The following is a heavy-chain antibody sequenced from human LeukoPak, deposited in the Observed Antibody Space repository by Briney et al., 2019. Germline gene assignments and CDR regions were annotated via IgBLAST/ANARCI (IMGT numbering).Heavy chain of an antibody. J-gene: IGHJ3*02. CDR1: GFTFSVYY. CDR2: ISSSSSYT. CDR3: AREGYGDYVYAFDI. V-gene: IGHV3-11*05. Sequence: SGGSLRLSCAASGFTFSVYYMSWIRQAPGKGLEWVSYISSSSSYTNYADSVKGRFTISRDNAKNSLYLQMNSLRAEDTAVYYCAREGYGDYVYAFDIWGQGTMVTVSS. D-gene: IGHD4-17*01.